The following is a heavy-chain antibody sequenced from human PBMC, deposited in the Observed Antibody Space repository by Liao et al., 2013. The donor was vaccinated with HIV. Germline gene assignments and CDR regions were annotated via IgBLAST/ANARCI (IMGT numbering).Heavy chain of an antibody. CDR1: GDSISSGRYY. J-gene: IGHJ3*02. CDR3: ARDGVATSDAFDI. CDR2: IYTSGST. Sequence: QVQLQESGPGLVKPSQTLSLTCTVSGDSISSGRYYWSWIRQPAGKGLEWIGRIYTSGSTNYNPSLKSRVTISVDTSKNQFSLKLTSVTAADTAVYYCARDGVATSDAFDIWGQGTMVTVSS. D-gene: IGHD5-12*01. V-gene: IGHV4-61*02.